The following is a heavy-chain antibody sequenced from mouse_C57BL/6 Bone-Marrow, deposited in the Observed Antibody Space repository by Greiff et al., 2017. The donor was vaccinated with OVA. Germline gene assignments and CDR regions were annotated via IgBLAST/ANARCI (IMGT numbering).Heavy chain of an antibody. J-gene: IGHJ4*01. V-gene: IGHV1-53*01. Sequence: QVQLQQSGAELMKPGASVKLSCKASGYTFTSYWMHWVKQRPGQGLEWIGNINPSNGGTNYNEKFKSKATLTVDKSSSTAYMQLSSLTSEDSAVYYCARGAGTYYAMDYWGQGTSVTVSS. CDR2: INPSNGGT. CDR1: GYTFTSYW. CDR3: ARGAGTYYAMDY.